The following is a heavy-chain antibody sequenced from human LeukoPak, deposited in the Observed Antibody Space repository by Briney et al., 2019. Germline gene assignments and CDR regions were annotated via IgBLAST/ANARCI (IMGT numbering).Heavy chain of an antibody. CDR2: IKQDGSDK. J-gene: IGHJ6*02. D-gene: IGHD3-22*01. CDR1: GFTFSSYW. CDR3: ARADYYDSSDPYYYYGMDV. V-gene: IGHV3-7*01. Sequence: GGSLRLSCAASGFTFSSYWMSWVRQAPGQGLEWVANIKQDGSDKYYVDSVKGRFTISRYNAKNSLYLQMNSLRAEDTAVYYCARADYYDSSDPYYYYGMDVWGQGTTVTVSS.